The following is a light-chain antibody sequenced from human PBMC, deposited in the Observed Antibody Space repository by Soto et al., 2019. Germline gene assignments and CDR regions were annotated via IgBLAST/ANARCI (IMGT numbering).Light chain of an antibody. V-gene: IGKV3-20*01. CDR2: AAS. J-gene: IGKJ2*01. CDR3: QQYGSSPYT. CDR1: QSVTTR. Sequence: IVLTEAPGTVSLAPGERGTLSCRASQSVTTRLAWYQHKPGQAPRLLIYAASSRATGIPDRFSGSGSGTDFTLTISRLEPEDFAVYYCQQYGSSPYTFGQGTKVDIK.